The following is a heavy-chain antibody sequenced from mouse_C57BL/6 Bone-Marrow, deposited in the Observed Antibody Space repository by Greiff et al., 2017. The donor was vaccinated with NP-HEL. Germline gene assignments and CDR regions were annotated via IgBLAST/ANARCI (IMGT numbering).Heavy chain of an antibody. CDR2: IYPRDGST. D-gene: IGHD2-4*01. Sequence: QVQLKESGPELVKPGASVKLSCKASGYTFTSYDINWVKQRPGQGLEWIGWIYPRDGSTKYNEKFKGKATLTVDTSSSTAYMELHSLTSEDSAVYFCARYLYYDYEGHYAMDYWGQGTSVTVSS. J-gene: IGHJ4*01. CDR3: ARYLYYDYEGHYAMDY. CDR1: GYTFTSYD. V-gene: IGHV1-85*01.